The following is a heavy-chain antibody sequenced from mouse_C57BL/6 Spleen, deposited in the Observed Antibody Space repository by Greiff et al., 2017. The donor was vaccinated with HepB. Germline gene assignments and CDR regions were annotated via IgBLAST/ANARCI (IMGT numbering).Heavy chain of an antibody. CDR3: ARRTTTVVATYYYAMDY. J-gene: IGHJ4*01. V-gene: IGHV1-69*01. CDR2: IDPSDSYT. Sequence: QVQLQQPGAELVMPGASVKLSCKASGYTFTSYWMHWVKQRPGQGLEWIGEIDPSDSYTNYNQKFKGKSTLTVDKSSSTAYMQLSSLTAEASAVYYCARRTTTVVATYYYAMDYWGKGTSVTVSS. D-gene: IGHD1-1*01. CDR1: GYTFTSYW.